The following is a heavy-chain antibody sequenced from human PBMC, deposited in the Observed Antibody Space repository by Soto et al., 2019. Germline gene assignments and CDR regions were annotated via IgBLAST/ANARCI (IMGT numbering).Heavy chain of an antibody. CDR3: ARDGDYDILTGYYRRNWFDP. J-gene: IGHJ5*02. D-gene: IGHD3-9*01. CDR1: GGTFSSYA. V-gene: IGHV1-69*13. CDR2: IIPIFGTA. Sequence: ASVKVSCKASGGTFSSYAISWVRQAPGQGLEWMGGIIPIFGTANYAQKFQGRVTITADESTSTAYMELSSLRSEDTAVYYCARDGDYDILTGYYRRNWFDPWGQGTLVTVSS.